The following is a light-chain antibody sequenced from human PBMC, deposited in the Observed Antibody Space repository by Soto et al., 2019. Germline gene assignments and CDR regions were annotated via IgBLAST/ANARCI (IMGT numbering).Light chain of an antibody. CDR3: SSYTRSSTLV. CDR1: SSDVGGYNY. CDR2: EVS. J-gene: IGLJ1*01. Sequence: QSALTQPASVSGSPGQSITISCTGTSSDVGGYNYVSWYQQHPGKAPKLMIYEVSNRPSGVSNRFSGSKSGNTASLTIAGLQDEDEDYYYCSSYTRSSTLVFGTGTKLTVL. V-gene: IGLV2-14*01.